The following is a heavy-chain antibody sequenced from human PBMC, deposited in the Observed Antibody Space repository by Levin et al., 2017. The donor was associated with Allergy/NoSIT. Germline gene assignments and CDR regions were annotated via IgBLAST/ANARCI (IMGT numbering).Heavy chain of an antibody. CDR3: ARRGVRAVSYWYFDL. V-gene: IGHV5-51*01. J-gene: IGHJ2*01. D-gene: IGHD3-10*01. CDR1: GSNFTNYW. CDR2: IYPSDSDT. Sequence: GGSLRLSCKGSGSNFTNYWIGWVRQMPGKGLEWMGIIYPSDSDTRYSPSFQGQVTLSADKSISTAYLQWDSLKASDTAIYYCARRGVRAVSYWYFDLWGRGTLVTVSS.